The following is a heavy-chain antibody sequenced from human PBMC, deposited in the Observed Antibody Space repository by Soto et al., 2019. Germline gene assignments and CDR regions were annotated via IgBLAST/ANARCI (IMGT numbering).Heavy chain of an antibody. CDR1: GGTFSSYT. Sequence: QVQLVQSGAEVKKPGSSVKVSCKASGGTFSSYTISWVRQAPGQGLEWMGRIIPILGIANYAQKFQGRVTITADKSTNTAYMELSSLRSEDTAVYYYARSRFGELSNWFDPWGQGTLVTVSS. CDR3: ARSRFGELSNWFDP. CDR2: IIPILGIA. V-gene: IGHV1-69*02. D-gene: IGHD3-10*01. J-gene: IGHJ5*02.